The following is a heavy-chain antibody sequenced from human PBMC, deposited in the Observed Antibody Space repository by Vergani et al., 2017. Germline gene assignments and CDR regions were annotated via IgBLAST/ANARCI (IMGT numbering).Heavy chain of an antibody. J-gene: IGHJ4*02. V-gene: IGHV3-48*01. D-gene: IGHD3-10*01. CDR2: ISSSSGTI. CDR3: ARDSAYYGSGNVDY. Sequence: EVQLVESGGGLVQPGGSPRLSCVASGFTFSSYSMNWVRQAPGKGLEWVSYISSSSGTIYYADSVKGRFTISRYNAKNSLYLQMNSLRAEDMAVYYCARDSAYYGSGNVDYWGQGTLVTVSS. CDR1: GFTFSSYS.